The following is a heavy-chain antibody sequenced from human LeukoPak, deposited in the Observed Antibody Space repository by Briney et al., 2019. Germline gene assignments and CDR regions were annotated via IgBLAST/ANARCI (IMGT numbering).Heavy chain of an antibody. Sequence: GGSLRLSCAASGLTFSSYAMSWVRQAPGKGLEWVSAISGSGGGTYYTDSVKGRFTISRDNSKNTLYLQMNSLRAEDTAVYYCAKAPSARSWYLDYWGQGTLVTVSS. CDR3: AKAPSARSWYLDY. D-gene: IGHD6-13*01. J-gene: IGHJ4*02. CDR2: ISGSGGGT. V-gene: IGHV3-23*01. CDR1: GLTFSSYA.